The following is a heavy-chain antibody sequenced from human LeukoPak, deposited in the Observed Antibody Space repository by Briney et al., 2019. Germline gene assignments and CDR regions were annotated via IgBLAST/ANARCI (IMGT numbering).Heavy chain of an antibody. J-gene: IGHJ4*02. CDR1: GDSVSSNSAA. V-gene: IGHV6-1*01. Sequence: SQTLSLTCAISGDSVSSNSAAWNWIRQSPSRGLEWLGRTYYRSKWYNDYAVSVKSRITINPDTSKNQFSLQLNPVTPEDTAVYYCARATSRLSMIQGRDPGPFDYWGQGTLVTVSS. D-gene: IGHD5/OR15-5a*01. CDR3: ARATSRLSMIQGRDPGPFDY. CDR2: TYYRSKWYN.